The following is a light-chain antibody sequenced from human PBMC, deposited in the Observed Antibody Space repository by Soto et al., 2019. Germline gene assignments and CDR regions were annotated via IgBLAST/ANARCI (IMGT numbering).Light chain of an antibody. J-gene: IGKJ4*01. CDR1: QGIRSY. CDR3: QQLNSYPLT. CDR2: AAS. V-gene: IGKV1-9*01. Sequence: IRLTQSPSSLSASVGDRVTITCRASQGIRSYLAWYQQKPGKAPKLLIYAASTLQSGVPTRFSGSGSGTDFTLTISRLQPEDFATYYCQQLNSYPLTFGGGTKVEIK.